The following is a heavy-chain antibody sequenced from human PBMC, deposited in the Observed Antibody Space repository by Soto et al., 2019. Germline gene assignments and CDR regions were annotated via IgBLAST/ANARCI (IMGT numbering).Heavy chain of an antibody. Sequence: WGSLRLSCVASGFAFISYGIHLFRQAPGKWLEWVGVISSDGKTKYYADSVKGRFTISRDNSKNTLFLQMDSLRPEDTAVYYCAKEIAVAGDLDYWGHGTLVTSPQ. D-gene: IGHD6-19*01. CDR1: GFAFISYG. CDR3: AKEIAVAGDLDY. CDR2: ISSDGKTK. J-gene: IGHJ4*01. V-gene: IGHV3-30*18.